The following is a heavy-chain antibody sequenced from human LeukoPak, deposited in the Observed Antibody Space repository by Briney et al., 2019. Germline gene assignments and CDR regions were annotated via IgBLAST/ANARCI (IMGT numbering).Heavy chain of an antibody. CDR3: ARHGDGDYDFFDY. CDR1: GGSISGYY. D-gene: IGHD5-12*01. CDR2: IYTSGST. Sequence: SETLSLTCTVSGGSISGYYWSWIRQPPGKGLEWIGCIYTSGSTNYSPSLKSRVTISVDTSKNQFSLKLSSVTAAGTAVYYCARHGDGDYDFFDYWGQGILVTVSS. V-gene: IGHV4-4*09. J-gene: IGHJ4*02.